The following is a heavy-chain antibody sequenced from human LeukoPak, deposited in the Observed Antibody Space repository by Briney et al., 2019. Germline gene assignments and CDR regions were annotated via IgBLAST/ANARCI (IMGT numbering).Heavy chain of an antibody. J-gene: IGHJ4*02. CDR2: IYYSGST. CDR1: GGSISSYY. Sequence: PSETLSLTCTVSGGSISSYYWSWIRQPPGKGLEWIGYIYYSGSTNYNPSLKSRVTISVDTSKNQFSLKLSSVTAADTAVYYCARTALTGIYFDYWGQRTLVTVSS. D-gene: IGHD5-18*01. CDR3: ARTALTGIYFDY. V-gene: IGHV4-59*01.